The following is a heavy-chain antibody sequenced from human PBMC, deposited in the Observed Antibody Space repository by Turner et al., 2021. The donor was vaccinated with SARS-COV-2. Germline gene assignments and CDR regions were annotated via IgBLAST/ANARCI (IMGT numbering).Heavy chain of an antibody. J-gene: IGHJ4*02. CDR2: IYYTGSN. V-gene: IGHV4-59*01. D-gene: IGHD2-21*02. Sequence: HVHLPESDPGLVKPSEALSLTCTVTGGSIINYYWTWIRQPHGKGLEWIGYIYYTGSNNYNSSLESRVTISVDTCKNQFSLKLIAVTSADTAVYYCARVPCVRGPDCRRFDYWGQGTLVTVSS. CDR3: ARVPCVRGPDCRRFDY. CDR1: GGSIINYY.